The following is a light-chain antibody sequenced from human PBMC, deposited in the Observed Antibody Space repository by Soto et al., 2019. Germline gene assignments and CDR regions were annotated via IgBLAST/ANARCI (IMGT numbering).Light chain of an antibody. CDR1: QSVSSSY. Sequence: ETVLTQSPGTLSVSPGERATFSCRASQSVSSSYLVWYQQRPGQPPRLLIYGTSNRAAGIPDRFTGTGSGTDFTLTIYRLEPEDSAVYYCQQYGSSALTFGGGTKV. CDR3: QQYGSSALT. J-gene: IGKJ4*01. CDR2: GTS. V-gene: IGKV3-20*01.